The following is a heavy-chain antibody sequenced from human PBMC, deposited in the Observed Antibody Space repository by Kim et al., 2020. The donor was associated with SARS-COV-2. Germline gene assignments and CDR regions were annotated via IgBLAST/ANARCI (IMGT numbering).Heavy chain of an antibody. Sequence: ASVKVSCKASGYTFTSYGISWVRQAPGQGLEWMGWISAYNGNTNYAQKLQGRVTMTTDTSTSTAYMELRNLRSDDTAGYYCARGIYGKSSSFRWFDPWGQGTLVTVSS. V-gene: IGHV1-18*01. D-gene: IGHD6-13*01. CDR2: ISAYNGNT. CDR1: GYTFTSYG. J-gene: IGHJ5*02. CDR3: ARGIYGKSSSFRWFDP.